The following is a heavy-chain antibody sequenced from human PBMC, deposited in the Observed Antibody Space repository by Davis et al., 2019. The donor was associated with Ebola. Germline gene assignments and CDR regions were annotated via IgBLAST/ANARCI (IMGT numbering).Heavy chain of an antibody. CDR1: GFTFSGSA. CDR2: IRSKANSYAT. V-gene: IGHV3-73*01. Sequence: PGGSLRLSCAASGFTFSGSAMHWVRQASGKGLEWVGRIRSKANSYATAYAASVKGRFTISRDDSKNTAYLQMNSLKTEDTAVYYCIINRSPELRFLEWNSYGMDVWGQGTTVTVSS. CDR3: IINRSPELRFLEWNSYGMDV. D-gene: IGHD3-3*01. J-gene: IGHJ6*02.